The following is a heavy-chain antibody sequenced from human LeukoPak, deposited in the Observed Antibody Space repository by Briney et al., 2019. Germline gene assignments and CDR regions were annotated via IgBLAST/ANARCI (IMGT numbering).Heavy chain of an antibody. CDR2: MNPNSGNT. J-gene: IGHJ4*02. D-gene: IGHD3-22*01. V-gene: IGHV1-8*01. CDR3: AREVPYDSSRYYQPFDY. CDR1: GYTFISYG. Sequence: GASVKVSCKASGYTFISYGINWVRQATGQGLEWMGWMNPNSGNTSYAQKFQGRITITRNTSISTAYMGLRSLRSDDTAVYYCAREVPYDSSRYYQPFDYWGQGTLVTVSS.